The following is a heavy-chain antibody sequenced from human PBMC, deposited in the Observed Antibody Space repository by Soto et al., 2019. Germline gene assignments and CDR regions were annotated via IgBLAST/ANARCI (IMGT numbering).Heavy chain of an antibody. J-gene: IGHJ6*02. CDR3: ARDQRFVTPCDFWSPYYYGMDV. D-gene: IGHD3-3*01. Sequence: PSETLSLTCTVSGGSISSYYWSWIRQPPGKGLEWIGYIYYSGSTNYNPSLKSRVTISVDTSKNQFSLKLSSVTAADTAVYYCARDQRFVTPCDFWSPYYYGMDVWGQGTTVTVSS. CDR2: IYYSGST. V-gene: IGHV4-59*01. CDR1: GGSISSYY.